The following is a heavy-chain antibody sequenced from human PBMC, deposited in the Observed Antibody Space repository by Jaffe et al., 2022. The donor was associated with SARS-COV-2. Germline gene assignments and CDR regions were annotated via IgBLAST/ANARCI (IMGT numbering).Heavy chain of an antibody. Sequence: EVQLVESGGGLVKPGGSLRLSCAASGFTFSSYSMNWVRQAPGKGLEWVSSISSSSSYIYYADSVKGRFTISRDNAKNSLYLQMNSLRAEDTAVYYCARRKTGSGSPPFYGMDVWGQGTTVTVSS. V-gene: IGHV3-21*01. CDR3: ARRKTGSGSPPFYGMDV. CDR1: GFTFSSYS. D-gene: IGHD3-10*01. J-gene: IGHJ6*02. CDR2: ISSSSSYI.